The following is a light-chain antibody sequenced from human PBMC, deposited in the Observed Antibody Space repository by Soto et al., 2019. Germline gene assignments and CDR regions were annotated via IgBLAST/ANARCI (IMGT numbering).Light chain of an antibody. CDR2: DAS. V-gene: IGKV3-11*01. Sequence: EIVLTQSPATLSLSPGERATLSCRASQSVSSYLAWYQQKPGQAPRLLIYDASNRATGIPARFSGSGSGTDFTHTISSLEPEDVAVYYCQQRSNWPWTFGQGTKVEIK. CDR1: QSVSSY. CDR3: QQRSNWPWT. J-gene: IGKJ1*01.